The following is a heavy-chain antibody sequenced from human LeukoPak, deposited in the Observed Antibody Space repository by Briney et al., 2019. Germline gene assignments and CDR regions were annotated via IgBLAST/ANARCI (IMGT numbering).Heavy chain of an antibody. CDR2: IYYSGST. CDR3: ARGYGPSSSGWDS. D-gene: IGHD6-19*01. CDR1: GGSISGYY. Sequence: SETLSLTCTVSGGSISGYYWSWIRQPPGKGLEWIGYIYYSGSTNYNPSLKSRVSISLDKSKNHFSLALNSVTAADTALYYCARGYGPSSSGWDSWGQGTLVTVSS. V-gene: IGHV4-59*01. J-gene: IGHJ4*02.